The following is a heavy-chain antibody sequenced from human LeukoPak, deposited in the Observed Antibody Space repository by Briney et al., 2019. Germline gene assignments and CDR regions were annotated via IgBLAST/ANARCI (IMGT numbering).Heavy chain of an antibody. V-gene: IGHV3-48*03. CDR1: GFTFSSYE. J-gene: IGHJ3*02. CDR3: AGTLGFPNAFDI. CDR2: ISSSGSTI. Sequence: PGGSLRLSCAASGFTFSSYEMNWVRQAPGKGLEGVSYISSSGSTIYYADSVKGRFTISRDNARNSLYLQMNSLRAEDTAVYYCAGTLGFPNAFDIWGQGTMVTVSS.